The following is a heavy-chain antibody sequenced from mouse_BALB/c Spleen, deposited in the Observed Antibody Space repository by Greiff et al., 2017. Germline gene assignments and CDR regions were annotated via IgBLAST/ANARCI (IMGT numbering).Heavy chain of an antibody. J-gene: IGHJ3*01. CDR1: GFNIKDYY. V-gene: IGHV14-4*02. D-gene: IGHD2-1*01. Sequence: EVQLQQSGAELVRSGASVKLSCTASGFNIKDYYMHWVKQRPEQGLEWIGWIDPENGDTEYAPKFQGKATMTADTSSNTAYLQLSSLTSEDTAVYYCNANYGSLFAYWGQGTLVTVSA. CDR3: NANYGSLFAY. CDR2: IDPENGDT.